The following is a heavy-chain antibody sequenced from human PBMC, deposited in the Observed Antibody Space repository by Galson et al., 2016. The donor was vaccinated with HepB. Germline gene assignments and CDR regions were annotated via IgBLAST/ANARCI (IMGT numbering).Heavy chain of an antibody. CDR3: ARDHRAREGFGI. D-gene: IGHD1-26*01. CDR1: GGSISRSNW. CDR2: ISHSGTT. V-gene: IGHV4-4*02. Sequence: SETLSLTCIVSGGSISRSNWWTWIRQPPGEGLEWIGEISHSGTTDYNPSFKSRINISVDMSKNEFSLKMSSVTAADTAVYYCARDHRAREGFGIWGQGTLVTVSS. J-gene: IGHJ3*02.